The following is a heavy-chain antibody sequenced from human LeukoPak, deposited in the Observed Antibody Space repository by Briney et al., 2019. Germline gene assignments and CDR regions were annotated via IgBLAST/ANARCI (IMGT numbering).Heavy chain of an antibody. D-gene: IGHD3-10*01. CDR1: GFTFSSYA. CDR2: ISGSGGST. Sequence: GGSLRLSCAASGFTFSSYAMSWVRQAPGKGLEWVSDISGSGGSTYYADSVKGRFTTSRDNSKNTLYLQMNSLSAEATAVYYCAKALAFMVRGVPIDYWGQGTLVTVSS. J-gene: IGHJ4*02. V-gene: IGHV3-23*01. CDR3: AKALAFMVRGVPIDY.